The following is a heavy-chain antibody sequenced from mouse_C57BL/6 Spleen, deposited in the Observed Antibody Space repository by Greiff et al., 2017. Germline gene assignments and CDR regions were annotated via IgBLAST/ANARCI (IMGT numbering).Heavy chain of an antibody. CDR1: GFSLTSYG. V-gene: IGHV2-2*01. J-gene: IGHJ1*03. D-gene: IGHD1-1*01. CDR2: IWSGGST. CDR3: ARWGTTVVARGYFDV. Sequence: VQLVESGPGLVQPSQSLSITCTVSGFSLTSYGVHWVRQSPGKGLEWLGVIWSGGSTDYNAAFISRLSISKDNSKSQVFFKMNSLQADDTAIYYCARWGTTVVARGYFDVWGTGTPVTVSS.